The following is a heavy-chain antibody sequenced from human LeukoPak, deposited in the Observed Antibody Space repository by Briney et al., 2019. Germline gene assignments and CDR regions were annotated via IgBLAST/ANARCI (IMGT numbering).Heavy chain of an antibody. CDR3: AKMIVGAGSYFDY. J-gene: IGHJ4*02. CDR2: ISGSGGST. Sequence: GGSLRLSCTASGFTFSSYAMSWVRQAPGKGLEWVSAISGSGGSTYYADSVKGRFTISRDNSKNTLYLQMNSLRAEDTAVYYCAKMIVGAGSYFDYWGQGTLVTVSS. D-gene: IGHD1-26*01. V-gene: IGHV3-23*01. CDR1: GFTFSSYA.